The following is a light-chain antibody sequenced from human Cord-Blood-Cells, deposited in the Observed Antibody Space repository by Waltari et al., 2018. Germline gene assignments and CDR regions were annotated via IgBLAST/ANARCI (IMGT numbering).Light chain of an antibody. CDR1: QSVLYSSNNKNY. CDR2: WAS. V-gene: IGKV4-1*01. J-gene: IGKJ3*01. Sequence: VMTQSPDSLAVSLGERATINCKSSQSVLYSSNNKNYLAWYQQKPGQPPKLLIYWASTRESGVPDRFSGSGSRTDFTLTISSLQAEDVAVYYCQQYYSTPTFGPGTKVDIK. CDR3: QQYYSTPT.